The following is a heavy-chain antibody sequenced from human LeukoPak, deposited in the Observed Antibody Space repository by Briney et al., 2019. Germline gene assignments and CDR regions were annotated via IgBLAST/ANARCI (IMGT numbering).Heavy chain of an antibody. CDR3: TRDRAAMAYGGPFDP. D-gene: IGHD5-18*01. J-gene: IGHJ5*02. Sequence: GGSLRLSCAASGFTLSAFWMTWVRQAPGKGLEWVANINQDGSEKYYVDSVKGRFTISRDNAKNSLFLQMNSLRVEDTAVYYFTRDRAAMAYGGPFDPWGQGTLVTVSS. CDR1: GFTLSAFW. CDR2: INQDGSEK. V-gene: IGHV3-7*01.